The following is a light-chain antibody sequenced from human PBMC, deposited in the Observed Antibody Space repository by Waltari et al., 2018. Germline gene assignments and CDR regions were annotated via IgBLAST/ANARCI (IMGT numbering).Light chain of an antibody. V-gene: IGLV1-40*01. Sequence: QSVLTQPPSVSGAPGQRVTISCTGSSSNIGAGYDVHWYQQLPGTAPNLLIYGNSNRHSGVPDRFSGSKSGTAASLAITGLQAEDEADYYCQAYDSSLSGSVFGGGTKLTVL. J-gene: IGLJ2*01. CDR1: SSNIGAGYD. CDR2: GNS. CDR3: QAYDSSLSGSV.